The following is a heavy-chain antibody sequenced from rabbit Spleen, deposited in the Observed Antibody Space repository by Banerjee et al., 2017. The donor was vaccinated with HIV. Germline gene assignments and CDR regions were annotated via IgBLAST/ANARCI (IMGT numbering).Heavy chain of an antibody. D-gene: IGHD1-1*01. Sequence: QSLEESGGDLVKPGASLTLTCTASGFSFSSSWICWVRQAPGKGLEWIACIDTSNADTDYANWPKGRFTISKTSSTTVTLQMTSLTAADTATYFCARNYVNAFDPWGPGTLVTVS. CDR2: IDTSNADT. CDR3: ARNYVNAFDP. V-gene: IGHV1S40*01. J-gene: IGHJ2*01. CDR1: GFSFSSSW.